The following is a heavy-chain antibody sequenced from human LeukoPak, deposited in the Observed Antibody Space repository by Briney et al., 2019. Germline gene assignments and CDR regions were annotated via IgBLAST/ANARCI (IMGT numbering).Heavy chain of an antibody. Sequence: SETLSLTCTVSGGSVSSYYWNWIRQPPGKGLEWVECIYYSGSTNYNPSLKSRVTISVDTSKNQFSLKLNSVTAADTAVYYCARWDSGSYFLDYWGQGTLVTVSS. CDR1: GGSVSSYY. J-gene: IGHJ4*02. CDR2: IYYSGST. D-gene: IGHD1-26*01. V-gene: IGHV4-59*02. CDR3: ARWDSGSYFLDY.